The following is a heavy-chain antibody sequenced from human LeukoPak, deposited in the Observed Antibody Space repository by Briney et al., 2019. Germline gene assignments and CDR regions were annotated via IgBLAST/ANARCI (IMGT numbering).Heavy chain of an antibody. D-gene: IGHD1-26*01. CDR2: IRYDGSKK. J-gene: IGHJ4*02. CDR1: GFTFDTYG. V-gene: IGHV3-30*02. CDR3: ATDRVSHDNTWGELAN. Sequence: GGSLRLSCAASGFTFDTYGMHWVRQAPGKGLEWVSFIRYDGSKKYYADSVKGRFTISRDNSKNTLYLQMNSLKPEDTAVYYCATDRVSHDNTWGELANWGQGTLVTVSS.